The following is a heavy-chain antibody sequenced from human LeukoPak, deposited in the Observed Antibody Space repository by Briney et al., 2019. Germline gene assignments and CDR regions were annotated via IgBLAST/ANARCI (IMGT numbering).Heavy chain of an antibody. Sequence: PGGSLRLSCAASGFTFSSYAMSWVRQAPGKGLEWVSGISGSGSSTYSADSVEGRFTISRDNSNNTLYLQMNSLRAEDTALYYCAKAKITLIVVANPNSGALDIWGQGTMVTVSS. V-gene: IGHV3-23*01. D-gene: IGHD3-22*01. CDR2: ISGSGSST. CDR3: AKAKITLIVVANPNSGALDI. J-gene: IGHJ3*02. CDR1: GFTFSSYA.